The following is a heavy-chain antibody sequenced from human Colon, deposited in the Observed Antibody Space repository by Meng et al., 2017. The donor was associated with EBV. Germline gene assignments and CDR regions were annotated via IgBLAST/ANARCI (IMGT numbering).Heavy chain of an antibody. V-gene: IGHV4-4*02. D-gene: IGHD2-21*01. CDR2: IYHSGST. J-gene: IGHJ4*02. CDR1: GGSLSSRNW. Sequence: LRGSRPGLVKPSGTLSLTCAASGGSLSSRNWWSWVRQPPGKGLEWIGEIYHSGSTNYNPSLKSRVTISVDESKNQFSLNLTSVTAADTAVYYCARVWQSLTAFFDSWGQGTLVTVSS. CDR3: ARVWQSLTAFFDS.